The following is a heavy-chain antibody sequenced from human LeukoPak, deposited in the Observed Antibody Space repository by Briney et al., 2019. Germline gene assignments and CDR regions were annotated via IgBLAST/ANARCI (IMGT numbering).Heavy chain of an antibody. Sequence: SETLSLTCTVSGGSISSSSYYWGRIRQPPGKGLEWIGGIYTSGSTNSNPSLKSRVTMSVDTSKNQFSLELRSVSAADTAVYYCAREQSRYGSPGGLDCWGQGTLVTVSS. CDR1: GGSISSSSYY. D-gene: IGHD5-18*01. V-gene: IGHV4-39*07. J-gene: IGHJ4*02. CDR2: IYTSGST. CDR3: AREQSRYGSPGGLDC.